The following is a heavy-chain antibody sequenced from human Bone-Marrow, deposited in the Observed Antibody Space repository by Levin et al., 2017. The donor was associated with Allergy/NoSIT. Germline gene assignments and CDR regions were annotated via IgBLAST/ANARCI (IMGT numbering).Heavy chain of an antibody. CDR3: ARGSGSYWGLVPFDY. CDR1: GYSFPTYW. CDR2: IYPGESDT. J-gene: IGHJ4*02. Sequence: GGSLRLSCKGSGYSFPTYWIGWVRQTPGKGLEWIAIIYPGESDTTYSPSFQGHVTISADESISTAYLQWSSLKASDTAMYYCARGSGSYWGLVPFDYWGQGTLVTVSS. V-gene: IGHV5-51*01. D-gene: IGHD1-26*01.